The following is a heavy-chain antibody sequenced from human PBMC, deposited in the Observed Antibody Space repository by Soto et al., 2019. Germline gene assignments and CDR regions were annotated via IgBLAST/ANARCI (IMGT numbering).Heavy chain of an antibody. Sequence: GGSLRLSCAASGFTFSSYAMHWVRQAPGKGLEWVAVISYDGSNKYYADSVKGRFTISRDNSKNTLYLQMNSLRAEDTAVYYCARVLRFLEWLFPLAYWGQGTLVTVSS. D-gene: IGHD3-3*01. CDR2: ISYDGSNK. V-gene: IGHV3-30-3*01. J-gene: IGHJ4*02. CDR3: ARVLRFLEWLFPLAY. CDR1: GFTFSSYA.